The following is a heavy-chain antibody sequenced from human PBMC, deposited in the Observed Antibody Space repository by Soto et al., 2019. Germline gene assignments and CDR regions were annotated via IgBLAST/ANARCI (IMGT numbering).Heavy chain of an antibody. Sequence: GGSLRLSCAVSGFTFSTYRMNWIRQAPGKGLEWVSSISASSSTIYYADSVKGRFTISRDNAKNSLYLQMNSLRDEDTAVYYCARENYGDYLNWFDPWGQGTLVTVSS. CDR1: GFTFSTYR. D-gene: IGHD4-17*01. V-gene: IGHV3-48*02. J-gene: IGHJ5*02. CDR3: ARENYGDYLNWFDP. CDR2: ISASSSTI.